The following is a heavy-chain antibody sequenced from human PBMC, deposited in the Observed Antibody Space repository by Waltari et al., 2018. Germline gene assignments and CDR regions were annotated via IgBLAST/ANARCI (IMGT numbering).Heavy chain of an antibody. V-gene: IGHV3-15*02. Sequence: EVLLVEAGGSLVKPGGSLRLSCAGSGFSFSNAWMNWVRQAPGKGLEWVVRIKNKIDGGTIDYAAPLKGRFTISRDDSKNTLYLQMNSLKIEDTAVYYCTTRTWADGFDIWGQGTMVTVSS. J-gene: IGHJ3*02. D-gene: IGHD7-27*01. CDR2: IKNKIDGGTI. CDR1: GFSFSNAW. CDR3: TTRTWADGFDI.